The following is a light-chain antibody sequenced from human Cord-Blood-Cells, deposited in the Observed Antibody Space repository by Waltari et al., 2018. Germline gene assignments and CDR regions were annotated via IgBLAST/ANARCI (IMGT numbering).Light chain of an antibody. Sequence: DIQMSQSPSTTSASVADRVTIHCRASKSISSWLAWYQQKPGKAPKLLIYKASSLESGVPSRFSGSGSGTEFTLTISSLQPDDFATYYGQQYNNYSMYTFGQGTKLEIK. CDR1: KSISSW. CDR2: KAS. CDR3: QQYNNYSMYT. V-gene: IGKV1-5*03. J-gene: IGKJ2*01.